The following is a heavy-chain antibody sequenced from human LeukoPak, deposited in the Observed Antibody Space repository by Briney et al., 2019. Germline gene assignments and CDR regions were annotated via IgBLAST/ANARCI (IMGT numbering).Heavy chain of an antibody. D-gene: IGHD3-9*01. Sequence: GGSLRLSCAASGFTFSSYAMSWVRQAPGKGLEWVSAISGSGGSTYYADSVKGRFTISRDNSKNTLYLQMNSLRAEDTAVYYCAKDPYDILTGYYIGYYFDYWGQGTLVTVSS. CDR2: ISGSGGST. CDR1: GFTFSSYA. V-gene: IGHV3-23*01. J-gene: IGHJ4*02. CDR3: AKDPYDILTGYYIGYYFDY.